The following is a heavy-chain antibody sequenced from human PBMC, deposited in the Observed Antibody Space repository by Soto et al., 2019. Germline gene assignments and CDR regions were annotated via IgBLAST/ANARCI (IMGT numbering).Heavy chain of an antibody. CDR2: ITYDGSFQ. D-gene: IGHD3-16*01. Sequence: PVGSLRLSCQASGFNFDNYGMHWVRQAPGKGLEWVAVITYDGSFQYYADSVKGRFTISRDNSKNTLSLHLNTLKPEDTAVYHCAKDRVGGTFYTPLAFWGQGTLVTVPS. V-gene: IGHV3-30*18. CDR3: AKDRVGGTFYTPLAF. CDR1: GFNFDNYG. J-gene: IGHJ4*02.